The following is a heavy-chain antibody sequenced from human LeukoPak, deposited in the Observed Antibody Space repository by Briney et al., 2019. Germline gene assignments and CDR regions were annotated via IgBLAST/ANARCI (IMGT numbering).Heavy chain of an antibody. D-gene: IGHD1-26*01. CDR2: IYYSGST. V-gene: IGHV4-59*01. CDR3: ARAVNSGSYTNFQH. J-gene: IGHJ1*01. CDR1: GGSISNYY. Sequence: PSETLSLTCTVSGGSISNYYWSWIRQPPGKALGWIGYIYYSGSTNYNPSLKSRVTISVDTSKNQFSLKLSSVTAADTAMYYCARAVNSGSYTNFQHWGQGTLVTVSS.